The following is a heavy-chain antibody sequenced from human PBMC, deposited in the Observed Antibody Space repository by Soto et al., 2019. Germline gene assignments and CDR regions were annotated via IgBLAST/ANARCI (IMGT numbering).Heavy chain of an antibody. J-gene: IGHJ4*02. Sequence: GGSLRLSCAASGFTFSSYGMHWVRQAPGKGLEWVAVIWYDGSNKYYADSVKGRFTISRDNSKNTLYLQMNSLRAEDTAVYYCARDPLWAAAGYFDYWGQGTLVTVSS. CDR2: IWYDGSNK. CDR1: GFTFSSYG. V-gene: IGHV3-33*01. D-gene: IGHD6-13*01. CDR3: ARDPLWAAAGYFDY.